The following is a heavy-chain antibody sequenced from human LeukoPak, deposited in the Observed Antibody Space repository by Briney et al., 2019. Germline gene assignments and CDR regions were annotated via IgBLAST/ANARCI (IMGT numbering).Heavy chain of an antibody. D-gene: IGHD4-17*01. CDR1: GFSISSNY. V-gene: IGHV4-59*13. CDR2: VYYTGRA. J-gene: IGHJ6*04. CDR3: ARVPTPNGDDVIYYGMDG. Sequence: SETLSFTCTGYGFSISSNYWGWLRPRPGEGRVWWRCVYYTGRANYKPSLKSRVTISVDPSNNQLSLKVSAVTAAVTAVYYCARVPTPNGDDVIYYGMDGWGKPTTVTVSS.